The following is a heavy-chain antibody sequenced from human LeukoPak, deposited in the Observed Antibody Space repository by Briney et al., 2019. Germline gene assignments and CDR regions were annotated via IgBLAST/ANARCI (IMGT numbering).Heavy chain of an antibody. D-gene: IGHD1-26*01. CDR3: ARDRGPYSGSYYVFDI. CDR2: IYYSGST. J-gene: IGHJ3*02. V-gene: IGHV4-31*03. Sequence: SETLSLTCTVSGGSISSGGYYWSWIRQHPGKGLEWIGYIYYSGSTYYNPSLKSRVTISVDTSKNQFSLKLSSVTAADTAVYYCARDRGPYSGSYYVFDIWGQGTMVTDSS. CDR1: GGSISSGGYY.